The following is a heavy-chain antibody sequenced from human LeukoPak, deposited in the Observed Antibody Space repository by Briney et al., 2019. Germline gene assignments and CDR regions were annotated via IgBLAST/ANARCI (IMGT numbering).Heavy chain of an antibody. CDR1: GVTFTNYG. CDR2: IRYDESKE. V-gene: IGHV3-30*02. Sequence: PGGSLRLSCAASGVTFTNYGMHWVRQAPGKGLEWAASIRYDESKEYYADSVKGRFSISRDNSKNTLYLQTNSLRLEDTAVYHCAKDYLVEAQRVYYIDYWGQGTLVTVSS. CDR3: AKDYLVEAQRVYYIDY. J-gene: IGHJ4*02. D-gene: IGHD1-26*01.